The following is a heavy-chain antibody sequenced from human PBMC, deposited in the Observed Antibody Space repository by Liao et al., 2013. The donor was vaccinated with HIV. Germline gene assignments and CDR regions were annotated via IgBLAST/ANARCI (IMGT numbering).Heavy chain of an antibody. CDR3: ARGTIFGPDY. V-gene: IGHV4-39*07. CDR2: IYSSGST. CDR1: GGSISSSSYY. Sequence: QVQLQESGPGLVKPSETLSLTCTVSGGSISSSSYYWGWIRQPPGKGLEWIGSIYSSGSTYYNPSLKSRVTISVDTSKNQFSLKLSSVTAADTAVYYCARGTIFGPDYWGQGTLVTVSS. D-gene: IGHD3-3*01. J-gene: IGHJ4*02.